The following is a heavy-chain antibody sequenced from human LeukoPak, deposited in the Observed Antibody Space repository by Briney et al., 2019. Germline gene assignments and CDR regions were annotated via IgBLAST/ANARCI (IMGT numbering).Heavy chain of an antibody. D-gene: IGHD6-19*01. Sequence: GSLRLSCAATGFSFSSYGMHWVRQAPGKGLEWVAVIWYDGSNKYYADSVKGRFTISRDNSKNTLYLQMNSLRAEDTAVYYCARDQTGIAVAGTHYFDYWGQGTLVTVSS. CDR2: IWYDGSNK. CDR3: ARDQTGIAVAGTHYFDY. CDR1: GFSFSSYG. V-gene: IGHV3-33*01. J-gene: IGHJ4*02.